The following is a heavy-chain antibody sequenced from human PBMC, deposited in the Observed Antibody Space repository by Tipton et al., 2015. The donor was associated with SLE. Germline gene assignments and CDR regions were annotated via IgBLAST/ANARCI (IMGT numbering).Heavy chain of an antibody. Sequence: TLSLTCTVSGGSISSGSYYWSWIRQPAGKGLEWIGRIYTSGSTNYNPSLKSRVTISVDTSKNQFSLKLSSVTAADTAVYYCAREEAARPGWYFDLWGRGTLVTVSS. CDR3: AREEAARPGWYFDL. CDR2: IYTSGST. V-gene: IGHV4-61*02. CDR1: GGSISSGSYY. D-gene: IGHD6-6*01. J-gene: IGHJ2*01.